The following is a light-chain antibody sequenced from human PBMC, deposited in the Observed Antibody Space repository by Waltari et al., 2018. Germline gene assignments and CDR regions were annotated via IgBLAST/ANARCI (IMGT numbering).Light chain of an antibody. CDR3: VAWDDSLSATV. J-gene: IGLJ3*02. V-gene: IGLV1-47*01. Sequence: QSVLTQPPSASGTPGQRVTISCSGSSSTIGSNYVYWYQHLPGTAPKLLIYRNAPRPSGVPDRFSGSKSGTSASLAISELRSEDEADYYCVAWDDSLSATVFGGGTKLTVL. CDR2: RNA. CDR1: SSTIGSNY.